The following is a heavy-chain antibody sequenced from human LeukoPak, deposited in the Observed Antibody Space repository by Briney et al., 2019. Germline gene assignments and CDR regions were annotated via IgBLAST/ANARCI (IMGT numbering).Heavy chain of an antibody. CDR3: ARHSGYYGSGSYLEY. V-gene: IGHV4-59*08. Sequence: PSETLSLTCTVSGGSISSYYWSWIRQPPGKGLEWIGYIYYSGSTNYNPSLKSRVTISVDTSKNQFSLKLSSVTAADTAVYYRARHSGYYGSGSYLEYWGQGTLVTVSS. D-gene: IGHD3-10*01. CDR1: GGSISSYY. J-gene: IGHJ4*02. CDR2: IYYSGST.